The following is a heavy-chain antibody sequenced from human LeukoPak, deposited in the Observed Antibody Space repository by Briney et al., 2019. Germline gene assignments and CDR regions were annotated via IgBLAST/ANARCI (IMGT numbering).Heavy chain of an antibody. V-gene: IGHV4-34*01. D-gene: IGHD3-10*01. CDR3: ARDMRRQGRRGYWYFDL. Sequence: KPSETLSLTCAVYGGSFSGYYWSWIRQPPGKGLEWIGEISHSGSTNYNPSLKSRVTISVDTSKNQFSLKLSSVTAADTAVYYCARDMRRQGRRGYWYFDLWGRGTLVTVSS. CDR1: GGSFSGYY. J-gene: IGHJ2*01. CDR2: ISHSGST.